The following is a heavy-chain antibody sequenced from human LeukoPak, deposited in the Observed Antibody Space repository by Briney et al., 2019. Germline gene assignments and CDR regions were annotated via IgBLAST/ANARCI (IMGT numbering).Heavy chain of an antibody. CDR1: GDTFTSYD. J-gene: IGHJ6*02. V-gene: IGHV1-8*01. CDR2: MNPRSGNT. Sequence: ASVKVSCKTSGDTFTSYDINWVRQATGQGLEWMGWMNPRSGNTICTQKFQGRVAMTRDTSTSTAYMELSSLRSEDTAVYYCARGGTLVQGVTILYGMDVWGQGTTVTVSS. D-gene: IGHD3-10*01. CDR3: ARGGTLVQGVTILYGMDV.